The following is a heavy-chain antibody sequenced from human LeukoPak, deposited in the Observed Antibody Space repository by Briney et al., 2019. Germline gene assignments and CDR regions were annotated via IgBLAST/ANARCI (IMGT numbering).Heavy chain of an antibody. CDR1: GYSFTSYL. V-gene: IGHV5-10-1*01. CDR2: SDPSDSDT. J-gene: IGHJ5*02. Sequence: GEPLKISCKGSGYSFTSYLISWVRQMPGKGMDWMGMSDPSDSDTNHSPSFQSHATISADTSISTVYLQWSSLKASDTAMYYCARHGGYYYDSSGYSEVDRWGKGALVTVSS. D-gene: IGHD3-22*01. CDR3: ARHGGYYYDSSGYSEVDR.